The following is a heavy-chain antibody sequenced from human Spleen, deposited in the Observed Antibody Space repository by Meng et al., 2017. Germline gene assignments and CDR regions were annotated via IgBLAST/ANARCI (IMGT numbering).Heavy chain of an antibody. CDR1: GYSISSDYY. CDR2: IYYSGNT. J-gene: IGHJ4*02. Sequence: GSLRLSCAVSGYSISSDYYWNWIRQPPGKGLEWIGYIYYSGNTNCNPSLKSRVTISVDTSKNQFSLKLSSVTAADTAVYYCARRIAMGGYFDYWGQGTLVTVSS. D-gene: IGHD6-19*01. CDR3: ARRIAMGGYFDY. V-gene: IGHV4-59*08.